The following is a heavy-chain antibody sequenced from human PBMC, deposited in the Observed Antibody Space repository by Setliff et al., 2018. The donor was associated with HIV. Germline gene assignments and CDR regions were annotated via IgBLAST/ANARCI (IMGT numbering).Heavy chain of an antibody. J-gene: IGHJ3*02. CDR3: TTLVGANPYHDALDI. CDR1: GFTFISYG. D-gene: IGHD1-26*01. CDR2: ISGSGSST. V-gene: IGHV3-23*01. Sequence: GGSLRLSCAASGFTFISYGMSWVRQAPGKGLEWVSSISGSGSSTYYADSVKGRFTISRDDSKNTLSLQMNSLKSDDTALYYCTTLVGANPYHDALDIWGQGTMVTVSS.